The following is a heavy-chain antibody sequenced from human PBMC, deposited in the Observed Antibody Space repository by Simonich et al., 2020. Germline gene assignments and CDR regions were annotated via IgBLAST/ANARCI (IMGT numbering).Heavy chain of an antibody. V-gene: IGHV3-23*01. CDR1: GFTFSSYA. CDR3: AKDLGERITMIVVVIDAFDI. Sequence: GGGLVQPGGSLSLSCAASGFTFSSYAMSWVRQAPGKGREWVSAISGSGGSTYYADSGKGRFTISRDNSKNTLYLQMNSLRAEDTAVYYCAKDLGERITMIVVVIDAFDIWGQGTMVTVSS. D-gene: IGHD3-22*01. J-gene: IGHJ3*02. CDR2: ISGSGGST.